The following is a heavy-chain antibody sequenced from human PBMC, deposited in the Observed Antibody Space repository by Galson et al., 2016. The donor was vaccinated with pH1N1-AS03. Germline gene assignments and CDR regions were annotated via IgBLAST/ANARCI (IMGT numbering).Heavy chain of an antibody. CDR2: IYGGGDT. CDR1: GFTINNNY. D-gene: IGHD3-16*01. Sequence: SLILSCAASGFTINNNYMSWVRQAPGKGLEWVSVIYGGGDTFYADSVKGRFTTSRDNSKNTVYLQMNSLRVEDTAVYYCAREPWGSTQGEYWGQGTLVTVSS. CDR3: AREPWGSTQGEY. J-gene: IGHJ4*02. V-gene: IGHV3-53*01.